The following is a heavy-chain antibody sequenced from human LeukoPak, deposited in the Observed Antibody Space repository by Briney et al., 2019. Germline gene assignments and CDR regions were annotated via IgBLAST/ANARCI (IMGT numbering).Heavy chain of an antibody. V-gene: IGHV1-2*06. D-gene: IGHD6-19*01. CDR1: RYTYTGDF. CDR3: ARVASSGWYDLYYFDY. J-gene: IGHJ4*02. CDR2: IHPDSGGS. Sequence: ASVKVSCKASRYTYTGDFLHWVRQAPGQGLEWMGRIHPDSGGSNNAQKFQGRLTMTSDTSISTAYMELSRLRSDDTAVYYCARVASSGWYDLYYFDYWGQGTLVTVSS.